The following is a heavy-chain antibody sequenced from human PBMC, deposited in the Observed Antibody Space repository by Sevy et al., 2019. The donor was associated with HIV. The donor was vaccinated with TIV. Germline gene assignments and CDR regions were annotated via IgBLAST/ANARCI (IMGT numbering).Heavy chain of an antibody. CDR2: IKHDGSEK. J-gene: IGHJ3*02. Sequence: GGSLRLSCAASGFTFSSYCMSWVRQAPGKGLEWVANIKHDGSEKYHVDSVKGRFTIARHNAKNSRYLQMNSMRTEDTAVYYCARDGAFYDYVWGSYRREGFEIWGQGTMVTVSS. D-gene: IGHD3-16*02. CDR1: GFTFSSYC. V-gene: IGHV3-7*01. CDR3: ARDGAFYDYVWGSYRREGFEI.